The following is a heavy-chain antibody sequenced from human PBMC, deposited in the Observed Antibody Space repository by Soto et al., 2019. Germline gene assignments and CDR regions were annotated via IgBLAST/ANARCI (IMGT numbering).Heavy chain of an antibody. Sequence: SETLSLTCTVSGGSISSSSYYWGWIRQPPGKGLEWIGSIYYSGSTYYNPSLKSRVTISVDTSKNQFSLKLSSVTAADTAVYYCARPGGSGSYVGWFDPWGQGTLVTVSS. CDR3: ARPGGSGSYVGWFDP. J-gene: IGHJ5*02. V-gene: IGHV4-39*01. D-gene: IGHD3-10*01. CDR2: IYYSGST. CDR1: GGSISSSSYY.